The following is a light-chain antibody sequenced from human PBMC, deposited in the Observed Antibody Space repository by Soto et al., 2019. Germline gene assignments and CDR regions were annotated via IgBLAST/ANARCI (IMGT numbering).Light chain of an antibody. V-gene: IGLV1-40*01. Sequence: QSVLTQPPSVSGAPGQRVTISCTGSSSNIGAGYDVQWYQQLPGTAPKLLIYVNNDRPSGVPDRFSDSKSGTSASLAITGLQAEDEADYYCQSYDSSLNGWVFGGGTKLTVL. CDR3: QSYDSSLNGWV. CDR2: VNN. CDR1: SSNIGAGYD. J-gene: IGLJ3*02.